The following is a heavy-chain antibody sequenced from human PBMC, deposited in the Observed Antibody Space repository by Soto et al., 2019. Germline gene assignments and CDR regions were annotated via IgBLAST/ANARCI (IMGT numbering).Heavy chain of an antibody. CDR3: ARSWKIPPYCSTASCDAYYYYSMDV. CDR1: GFTFNNYG. Sequence: EVQLLNSGGDLVQPGGSLRLSCAASGFTFNNYGMAWVRQAPGKGLEWVSGISGSGGTTYYADSVKGRFTVSRDNPNSPLYLQMNCLRAEDAAVYYCARSWKIPPYCSTASCDAYYYYSMDVWGQGATVTVFS. V-gene: IGHV3-23*01. D-gene: IGHD2-2*01. CDR2: ISGSGGTT. J-gene: IGHJ6*02.